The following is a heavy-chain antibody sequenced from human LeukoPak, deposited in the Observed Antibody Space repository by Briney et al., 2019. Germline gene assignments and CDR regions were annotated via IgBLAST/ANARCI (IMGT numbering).Heavy chain of an antibody. Sequence: PSETLSLTCTVSGGSISSSSYYWSWIRQPPGKGLEWIGEINHSGSANYNPSLKSRVTISVDTSKNQFSLKLSSVTAADTAVYYCARAPHYYDSSGYYYWFDYWGQGTLVTVSS. J-gene: IGHJ4*02. V-gene: IGHV4-39*07. CDR3: ARAPHYYDSSGYYYWFDY. D-gene: IGHD3-22*01. CDR1: GGSISSSSYY. CDR2: INHSGSA.